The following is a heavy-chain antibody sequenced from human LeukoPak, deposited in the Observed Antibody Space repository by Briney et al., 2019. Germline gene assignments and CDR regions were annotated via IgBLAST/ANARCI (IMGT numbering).Heavy chain of an antibody. CDR2: INPSGGST. D-gene: IGHD3-22*01. J-gene: IGHJ4*02. CDR1: GYTFTSYY. Sequence: ASVKVSCKASGYTFTSYYMHWVRQAPGQGLEWMGIINPSGGSTSYAQKFQGRVTMTRDTSTSTVYMELSSLRSEDTAVYYCARARDPVHYYDSSGYYSFDYWGQGTLVTVSS. CDR3: ARARDPVHYYDSSGYYSFDY. V-gene: IGHV1-46*01.